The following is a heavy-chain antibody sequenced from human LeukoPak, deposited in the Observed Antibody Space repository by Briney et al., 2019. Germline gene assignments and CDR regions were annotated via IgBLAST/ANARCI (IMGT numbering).Heavy chain of an antibody. CDR2: IYYSGST. D-gene: IGHD4-23*01. CDR3: ARGVVTFDY. CDR1: GGSISSSSYY. V-gene: IGHV4-39*07. J-gene: IGHJ4*02. Sequence: SETLSLTCTVSGGSISSSSYYWGWIRQPPGKGLEWIGSIYYSGSTYYNPSLKSPFTISVDTSKNQFSLKLSSVTAADAAVYYCARGVVTFDYWGQGTLVTVSS.